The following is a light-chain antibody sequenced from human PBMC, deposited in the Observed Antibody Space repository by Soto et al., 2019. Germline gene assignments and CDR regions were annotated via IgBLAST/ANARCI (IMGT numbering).Light chain of an antibody. CDR2: DAS. V-gene: IGKV1-39*01. CDR3: QQSYSSPPT. Sequence: DIQMTQSPSTLSASVGDRVTITCRASQSISRYLAWYQKKPGEAPKLLIYDASSLQSGVSSRFSASGSGTEFSLTISNLQPEDFATYYCQQSYSSPPTFGQGTKVDIK. J-gene: IGKJ1*01. CDR1: QSISRY.